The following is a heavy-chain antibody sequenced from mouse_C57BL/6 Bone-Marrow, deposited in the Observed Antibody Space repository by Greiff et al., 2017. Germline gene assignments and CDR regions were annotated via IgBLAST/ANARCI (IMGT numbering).Heavy chain of an antibody. J-gene: IGHJ2*01. D-gene: IGHD1-1*01. V-gene: IGHV1-50*01. CDR2: IDPSDSYT. CDR3: ARSTTVVAPYYFDD. Sequence: QVQLQQPGAELVKPGASVKLSCKASGYTFTGYWMQWVKQRPGQGLEWIGEIDPSDSYTNYNQKLKGKATLTVDTSSSTAYMQLSSLTSEDSAVYYCARSTTVVAPYYFDDWGQGTTLTVSS. CDR1: GYTFTGYW.